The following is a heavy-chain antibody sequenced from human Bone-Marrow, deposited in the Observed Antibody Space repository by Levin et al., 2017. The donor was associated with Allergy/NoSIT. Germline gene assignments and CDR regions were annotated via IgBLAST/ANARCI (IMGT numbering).Heavy chain of an antibody. CDR3: ARDGLDV. CDR1: GYTFTDYH. CDR2: INPNSGGT. J-gene: IGHJ6*02. V-gene: IGHV1-2*02. Sequence: GESLKISCKASGYTFTDYHMHWVRQAPGQGLEWMGWINPNSGGTNYAQKFQGRVTMTRDMSINTAYMEVSRLRSDDTAVYYCARDGLDVWGQGTTVTVSS.